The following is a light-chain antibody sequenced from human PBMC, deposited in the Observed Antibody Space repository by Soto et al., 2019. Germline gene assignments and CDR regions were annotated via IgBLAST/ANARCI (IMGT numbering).Light chain of an antibody. CDR2: DVS. CDR1: SSDVGGYNY. J-gene: IGLJ1*01. V-gene: IGLV2-14*03. Sequence: QSVLTQAASLSWFPGQSITLSCTGTSSDVGGYNYVSWYQHHPGKAPKLMIFDVSNRPSGVSNRFSGSKSGNTASLTISGLQPEDEADYYCSSYTTSNTRQIVFGTGTKVTVL. CDR3: SSYTTSNTRQIV.